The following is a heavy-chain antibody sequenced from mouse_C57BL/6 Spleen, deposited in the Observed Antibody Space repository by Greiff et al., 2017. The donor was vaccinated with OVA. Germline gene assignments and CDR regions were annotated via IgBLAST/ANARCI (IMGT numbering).Heavy chain of an antibody. D-gene: IGHD2-5*01. CDR1: GYTFTSYW. J-gene: IGHJ4*01. V-gene: IGHV1-69*01. CDR3: AYYSNYGYAMDY. CDR2: IDPSDSYT. Sequence: VQLQQPGAELVMPGASVKLSCKASGYTFTSYWMHWVKQRPGQGLEWIGEIDPSDSYTNYNQKFKGKSTLTVDKSSSTAYMQLSSLTSEDSAVYYCAYYSNYGYAMDYWGQGTSVTVSS.